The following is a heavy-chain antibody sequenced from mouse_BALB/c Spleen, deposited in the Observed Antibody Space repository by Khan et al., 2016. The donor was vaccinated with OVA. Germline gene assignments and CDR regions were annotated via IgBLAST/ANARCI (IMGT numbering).Heavy chain of an antibody. CDR1: GYTFTAYY. J-gene: IGHJ3*01. D-gene: IGHD1-1*02. V-gene: IGHV1S81*02. Sequence: QVQLQQSGAELVKPGASVKLSCKASGYTFTAYYMYWVKQRPGQGLEWIGEINPSNGGANFNEKFKRKATLPVDKSSSTAYMQLSSLTSEDSAVYYCTRSGYGAFVYWGQGTLVTVSA. CDR2: INPSNGGA. CDR3: TRSGYGAFVY.